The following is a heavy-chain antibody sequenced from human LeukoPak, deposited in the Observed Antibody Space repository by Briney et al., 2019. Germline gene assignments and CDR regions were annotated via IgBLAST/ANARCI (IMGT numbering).Heavy chain of an antibody. Sequence: PGGSLRLSCAASGLTFSNYWMSWVRQAPGKGLEWVANIKQDGSEKFYVDSVKGRLTISRDNAKNSLYLQMNSLRVEDTAVYYCARVQGSSGPGIFEYWGQGTLVTVSS. D-gene: IGHD6-19*01. CDR2: IKQDGSEK. CDR3: ARVQGSSGPGIFEY. CDR1: GLTFSNYW. V-gene: IGHV3-7*01. J-gene: IGHJ4*02.